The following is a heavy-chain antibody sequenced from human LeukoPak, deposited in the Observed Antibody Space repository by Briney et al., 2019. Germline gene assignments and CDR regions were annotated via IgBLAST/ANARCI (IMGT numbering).Heavy chain of an antibody. CDR1: GDPISSYY. D-gene: IGHD6-19*01. V-gene: IGHV4-4*07. CDR2: IYTSGTT. Sequence: SETLSLTCTVSGDPISSYYWSWIRQPAGKGLEWIGRIYTSGTTNYNSSLKSRLTMSVDTSKNQFSLKLSSVTAADTAVYYCARLGSSGSAQYFQHWGQGTLVTVSS. J-gene: IGHJ1*01. CDR3: ARLGSSGSAQYFQH.